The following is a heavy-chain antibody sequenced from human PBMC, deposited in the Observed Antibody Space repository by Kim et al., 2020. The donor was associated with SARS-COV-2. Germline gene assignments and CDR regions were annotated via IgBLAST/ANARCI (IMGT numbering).Heavy chain of an antibody. J-gene: IGHJ4*02. CDR3: ARESNRYSGSYQTFDY. D-gene: IGHD1-26*01. V-gene: IGHV3-48*02. Sequence: SVKGRFTISRDNAKNSLYLQMNSLRDEDTAVYYCARESNRYSGSYQTFDYWGQGTLVTVSS.